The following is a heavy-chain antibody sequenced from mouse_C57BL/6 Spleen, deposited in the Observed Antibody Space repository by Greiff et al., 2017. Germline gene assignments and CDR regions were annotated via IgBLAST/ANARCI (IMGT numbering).Heavy chain of an antibody. CDR3: TRRSLYYSNYEDYAMDY. V-gene: IGHV5-9-1*02. CDR1: GFTFSSYA. J-gene: IGHJ4*01. Sequence: EVKLQESGEGLVKPGGSLKLSCAASGFTFSSYAMSWVRQTPEKRLEWVAYISSGGDYIYYADTVKGRFTISRDNARNTLYLQMSSLKSEDTAMYYCTRRSLYYSNYEDYAMDYWGQGTSVTVSS. CDR2: ISSGGDYI. D-gene: IGHD2-5*01.